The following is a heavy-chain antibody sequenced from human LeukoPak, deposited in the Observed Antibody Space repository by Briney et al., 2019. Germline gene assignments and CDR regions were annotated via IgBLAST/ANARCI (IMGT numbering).Heavy chain of an antibody. D-gene: IGHD3-10*01. CDR2: VSPDGSVE. V-gene: IGHV3-30*01. Sequence: GGSPRLSCAASGFTFSSFPMHWVRQAPGKGLEWVVVVSPDGSVENHADSVKGRFTISRDNSKNTVYLQMNSLRTEDTAVYYCARASITSTYYHYYMDVWGKGTTVTVSS. CDR1: GFTFSSFP. CDR3: ARASITSTYYHYYMDV. J-gene: IGHJ6*03.